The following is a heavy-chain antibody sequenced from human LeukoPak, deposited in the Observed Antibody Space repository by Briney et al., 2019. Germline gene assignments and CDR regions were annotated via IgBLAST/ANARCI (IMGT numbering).Heavy chain of an antibody. CDR2: IIPILGIA. Sequence: SVKVSCKASGYTFTSYGISWVRQAPGQGLEWMGRIIPILGIANYAQKFQGRVTITADKSTSTAYMELSSLRPEDTAVYYCARVGAIAAAGYYFDYWGQGTLVTVSS. J-gene: IGHJ4*02. D-gene: IGHD6-13*01. CDR3: ARVGAIAAAGYYFDY. V-gene: IGHV1-69*04. CDR1: GYTFTSYG.